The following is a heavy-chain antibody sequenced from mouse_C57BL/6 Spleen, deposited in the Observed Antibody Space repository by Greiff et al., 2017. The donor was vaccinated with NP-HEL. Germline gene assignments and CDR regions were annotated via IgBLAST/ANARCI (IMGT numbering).Heavy chain of an antibody. CDR1: GYTFTSYW. CDR3: ARSGITTVVAPDYYYAMDY. V-gene: IGHV1-55*01. Sequence: QVQLKQSGAELVKPGASVKMSCKASGYTFTSYWITWVKQRPGQGLEWIGDIYPGSGSTNYNEKFKSKATLTVDTSSSTAYMQLSSLTSEDSAVYYWARSGITTVVAPDYYYAMDYWGQRTSVTVSS. CDR2: IYPGSGST. D-gene: IGHD1-1*01. J-gene: IGHJ4*01.